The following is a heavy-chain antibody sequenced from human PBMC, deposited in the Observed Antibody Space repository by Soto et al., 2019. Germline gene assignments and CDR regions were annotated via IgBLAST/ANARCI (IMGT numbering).Heavy chain of an antibody. J-gene: IGHJ6*02. Sequence: GGSLRLSCAASGFTVSSNYMSWVRQAPGKGLEWVSVIYSGGSTYYADSVKGRFTISRDNSKNTLYLQMNSLRAEDTAVYYCARGYYDFWSGYPWVYYYGMDVWGQGTKVTVS. CDR3: ARGYYDFWSGYPWVYYYGMDV. V-gene: IGHV3-53*01. CDR1: GFTVSSNY. D-gene: IGHD3-3*01. CDR2: IYSGGST.